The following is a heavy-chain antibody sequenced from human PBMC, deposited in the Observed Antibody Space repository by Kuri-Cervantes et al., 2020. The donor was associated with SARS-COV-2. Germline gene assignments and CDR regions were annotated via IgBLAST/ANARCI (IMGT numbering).Heavy chain of an antibody. J-gene: IGHJ4*02. CDR1: GDSSTNYY. CDR2: VSYNGAT. D-gene: IGHD3/OR15-3a*01. Sequence: SETLSLTCTVSGDSSTNYYLTWIRQPPGKGLEWIGYVSYNGATAYNPSLKSRVTMSLDTSKNQFSLRLSSVTAADTAVYYCSGRVDFSSVDYWGQGTLVTVSS. CDR3: SGRVDFSSVDY. V-gene: IGHV4-59*01.